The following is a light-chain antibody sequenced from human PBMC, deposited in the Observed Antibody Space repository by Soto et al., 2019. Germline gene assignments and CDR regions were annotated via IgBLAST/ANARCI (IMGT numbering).Light chain of an antibody. CDR3: QQYNGYWT. CDR1: QSISGS. Sequence: DIQMTQSPSTLSASVGDRVTITCRASQSISGSLAWYQQKPGKAPKLLIYEASNLKSGVPSRFSGSGSGTEYTLTISSLQPDDSASYYCQQYNGYWTFGLGTRVKIK. J-gene: IGKJ1*01. V-gene: IGKV1-5*03. CDR2: EAS.